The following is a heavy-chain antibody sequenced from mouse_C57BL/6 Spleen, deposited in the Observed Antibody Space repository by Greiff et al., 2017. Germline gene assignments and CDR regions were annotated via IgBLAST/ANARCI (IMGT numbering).Heavy chain of an antibody. CDR1: GFTFSDYY. D-gene: IGHD1-1*01. V-gene: IGHV5-16*01. CDR2: INYDGSST. J-gene: IGHJ2*01. Sequence: EVQRVESEGGLVQPGSSMKLSCTASGFTFSDYYIAWVRQVPEQGLEWVANINYDGSSTYYLVSLKSRFIISRDNAKNILYLQMSSLKSEDTATYYCARDRYYGDFDDRGQGTTLTVSS. CDR3: ARDRYYGDFDD.